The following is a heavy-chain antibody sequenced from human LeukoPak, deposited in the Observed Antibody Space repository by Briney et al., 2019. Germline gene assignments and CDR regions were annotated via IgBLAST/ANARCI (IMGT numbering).Heavy chain of an antibody. CDR2: YYSDGRT. J-gene: IGHJ4*02. Sequence: PGGSLRLSCAASGFTFSSSYMSWVRQAPGKGPEWVSLYYSDGRTFYADSVRGRFTISRDNSKNTVYLQMNSLRAEDTAVYYCVIDLRYCSGGTCYDSYYFDYWGQGTLVTVSS. D-gene: IGHD2-15*01. CDR1: GFTFSSSY. V-gene: IGHV3-66*01. CDR3: VIDLRYCSGGTCYDSYYFDY.